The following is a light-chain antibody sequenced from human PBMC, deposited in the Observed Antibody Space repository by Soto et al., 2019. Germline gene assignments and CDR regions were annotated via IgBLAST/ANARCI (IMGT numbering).Light chain of an antibody. V-gene: IGKV1-39*01. CDR3: QQNYRATPWT. Sequence: DIQMTQSPSSLSASVGARITITCRASQSISRYLNWYQHKPGKAPKLLINAASSLERGVPSRFSGGGSGTDFTLNISSLQPDDFANYYCQQNYRATPWTFGQGTKVDIK. CDR1: QSISRY. J-gene: IGKJ1*01. CDR2: AAS.